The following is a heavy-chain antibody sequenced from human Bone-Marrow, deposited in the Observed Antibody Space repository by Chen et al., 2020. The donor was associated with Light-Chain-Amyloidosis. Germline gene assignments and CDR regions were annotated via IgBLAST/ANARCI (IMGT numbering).Heavy chain of an antibody. Sequence: QVQMVQSGAEVKEPGASIKVSCKTSGYTFTDFYIHWVRQAPGQGLEWMAWINPDTGGTRYAQKFQGWITADESTSTVYMELSSLRFEDTAVYYCAEGRYSNLDYWGQGTLVTVSS. J-gene: IGHJ4*02. CDR3: AEGRYSNLDY. D-gene: IGHD4-4*01. CDR1: GYTFTDFY. CDR2: INPDTGGT. V-gene: IGHV1-2*04.